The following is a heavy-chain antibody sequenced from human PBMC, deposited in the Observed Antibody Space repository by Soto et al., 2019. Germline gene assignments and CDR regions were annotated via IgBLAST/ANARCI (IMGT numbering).Heavy chain of an antibody. J-gene: IGHJ6*02. Sequence: PGGSLRLSCAASGFTFSSYGMHWVRQAPGRGLEWVAVIWYDGSNKYYADSVKGRFTISRDNSKNTLYLQMNSLRAEDTAVYYCARDYGAARPFSYYGMDVWGQGTTVTVSS. D-gene: IGHD6-6*01. CDR2: IWYDGSNK. CDR3: ARDYGAARPFSYYGMDV. V-gene: IGHV3-33*01. CDR1: GFTFSSYG.